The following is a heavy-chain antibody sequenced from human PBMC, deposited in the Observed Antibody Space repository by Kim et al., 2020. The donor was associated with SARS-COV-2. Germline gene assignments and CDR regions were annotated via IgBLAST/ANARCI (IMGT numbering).Heavy chain of an antibody. V-gene: IGHV1-69*13. D-gene: IGHD4-17*01. CDR3: ARGGDYGDYEPRLAYYYYGMDV. CDR2: IIPIFGTA. J-gene: IGHJ6*02. CDR1: GGTFSSYA. Sequence: SVKVSCKASGGTFSSYAISWVRQAPGQGLEWMGGIIPIFGTANYAQKFQGRVTITADESTSTAYMELSSLRSEDTAVYYCARGGDYGDYEPRLAYYYYGMDVWGQGTTVTVSS.